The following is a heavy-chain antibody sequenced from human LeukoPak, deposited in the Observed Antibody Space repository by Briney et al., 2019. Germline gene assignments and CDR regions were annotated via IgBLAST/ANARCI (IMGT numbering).Heavy chain of an antibody. V-gene: IGHV3-73*01. CDR3: LLSNLHYYYYYMDV. CDR2: IRSKANSYAT. J-gene: IGHJ6*03. CDR1: GFTFSGSA. Sequence: GGSLRLSCTASGFTFSGSAMHWVRQASGKGLEWVGRIRSKANSYATAYAASVKGRFTISRDDSKNTAYLQMNSLKTEDTAVYYCLLSNLHYYYYYMDVWGKGTTVTVSS.